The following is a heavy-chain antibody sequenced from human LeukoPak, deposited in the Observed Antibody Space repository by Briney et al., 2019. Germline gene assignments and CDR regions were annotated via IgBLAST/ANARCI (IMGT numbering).Heavy chain of an antibody. Sequence: PSETLSLTCTVSGGSISSYYWSWIRQPPGKGLEWIGYIYYSGSTNYNPSLKSRVTISVDTSKNQFSLKLSSVTAADTAVYYCASGTGIVGATPFDYWGQGTLVTVSS. CDR2: IYYSGST. CDR1: GGSISSYY. D-gene: IGHD1-26*01. V-gene: IGHV4-59*08. CDR3: ASGTGIVGATPFDY. J-gene: IGHJ4*02.